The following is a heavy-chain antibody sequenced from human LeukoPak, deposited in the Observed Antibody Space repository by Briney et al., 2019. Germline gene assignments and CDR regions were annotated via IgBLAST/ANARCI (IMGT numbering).Heavy chain of an antibody. D-gene: IGHD3-10*01. CDR1: GGSISSYY. CDR2: IYYSGST. Sequence: SETLSLTCTVSGGSISSYYWSWIRQPPGKGLEWIGYIYYSGSTNYNPSLKSRVTISVDTSKNQFSLKLSSVTAADTAVYYCASFVFRWGVDYWGQGTLVTVSS. J-gene: IGHJ4*02. V-gene: IGHV4-59*01. CDR3: ASFVFRWGVDY.